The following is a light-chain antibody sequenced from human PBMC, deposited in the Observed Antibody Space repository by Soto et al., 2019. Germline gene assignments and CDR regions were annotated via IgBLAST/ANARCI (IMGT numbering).Light chain of an antibody. V-gene: IGKV3-20*01. Sequence: EIVLTQSPGTLSLSPGARATLSCSASQSVTNDYLAWYQQKPGQAPRLLIYDASSRATGIPDRFSGSGSGTDFTHTSSRLEPEDFAVYYCQQCSRSPLTFGQGTKVEIK. CDR1: QSVTNDY. CDR2: DAS. J-gene: IGKJ1*01. CDR3: QQCSRSPLT.